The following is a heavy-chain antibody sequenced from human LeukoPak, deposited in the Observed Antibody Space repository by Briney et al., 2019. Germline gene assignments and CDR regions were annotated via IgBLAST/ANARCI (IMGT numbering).Heavy chain of an antibody. CDR2: ISGSGGST. CDR3: AKDISPYSSSRAFDY. Sequence: PGGSLRLSCAASGFTFSSYAMSWVRQAPGKGLEWVSAISGSGGSTYYADSMKGRFTISGDNSKNTLYLQMNSLRAEDTAVYYCAKDISPYSSSRAFDYWGQGTLVTVSS. V-gene: IGHV3-23*01. J-gene: IGHJ4*02. CDR1: GFTFSSYA. D-gene: IGHD6-13*01.